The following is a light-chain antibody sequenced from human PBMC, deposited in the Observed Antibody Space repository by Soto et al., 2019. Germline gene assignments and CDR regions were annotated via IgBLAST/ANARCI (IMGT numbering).Light chain of an antibody. CDR1: SSDVGGYNY. J-gene: IGLJ1*01. V-gene: IGLV2-14*01. CDR3: GSITSSTTSV. CDR2: EVT. Sequence: QSVLAQPASVSRSPGQSITISCTGSSSDVGGYNYVSWYQHHPGKAPKLMIYEVTNRPSGVSDRFSGSKPGNTASLTISGLQTEDEADYYCGSITSSTTSVFGTGTKVTVL.